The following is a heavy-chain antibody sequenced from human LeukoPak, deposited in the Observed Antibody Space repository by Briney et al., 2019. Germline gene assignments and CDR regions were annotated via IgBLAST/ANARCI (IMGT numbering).Heavy chain of an antibody. CDR1: GYTFTSYG. J-gene: IGHJ4*02. CDR3: ARGYYYDSSGYYLIDY. V-gene: IGHV1-18*01. Sequence: ASVKVSCKASGYTFTSYGISWVRQAPGQGLEWMGWISAYNGNTNYAQKLQGRVTMTRNTSISTAYMELSSLRSEDTAVYYCARGYYYDSSGYYLIDYWGQGTLVTVSS. CDR2: ISAYNGNT. D-gene: IGHD3-22*01.